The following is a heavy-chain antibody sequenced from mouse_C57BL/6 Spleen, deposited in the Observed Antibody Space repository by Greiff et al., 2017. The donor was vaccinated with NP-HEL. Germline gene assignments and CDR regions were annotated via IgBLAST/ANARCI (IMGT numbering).Heavy chain of an antibody. J-gene: IGHJ4*01. V-gene: IGHV1-76*01. Sequence: QVQLQQSGAELVRPGASVKLSCKASGYTFTDYYINWVKQRPGQGLEWIARIYPGSGNTYYNEKFKGKATLTAEKSSSTAYMQLSSLTSEDSAVYFCAKGAPGNRGPYAMDYWGQGTSVTVSS. D-gene: IGHD4-1*01. CDR2: IYPGSGNT. CDR3: AKGAPGNRGPYAMDY. CDR1: GYTFTDYY.